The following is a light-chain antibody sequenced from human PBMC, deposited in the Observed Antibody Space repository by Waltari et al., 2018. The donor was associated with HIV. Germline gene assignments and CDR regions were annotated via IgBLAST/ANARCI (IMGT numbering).Light chain of an antibody. V-gene: IGKV3-15*01. CDR3: QQYNKWPWT. J-gene: IGKJ1*01. Sequence: EVVMTQSPATLSVYPGERATLSCRASQNIANNLTWNQQNPGQPPRLLIFGASTRATGIPARFSGSGSGTEFTLTISSLQSEDFAVYYCQQYNKWPWTFGQGTRVEIK. CDR2: GAS. CDR1: QNIANN.